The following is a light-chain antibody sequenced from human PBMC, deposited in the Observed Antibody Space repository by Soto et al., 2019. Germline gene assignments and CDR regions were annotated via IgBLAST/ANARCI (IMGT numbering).Light chain of an antibody. CDR2: GAS. Sequence: NVLTKSPGTLSLSPGERATLSCRASQIVSSSYLAWYQQKPGQAPRLLIYGASSRATGIPDRFSGSGSGTDYTLTISSLQPDDFATYYCQHYNSYSEAFGQGTKVDIK. CDR1: QIVSSSY. V-gene: IGKV3-20*01. J-gene: IGKJ1*01. CDR3: QHYNSYSEA.